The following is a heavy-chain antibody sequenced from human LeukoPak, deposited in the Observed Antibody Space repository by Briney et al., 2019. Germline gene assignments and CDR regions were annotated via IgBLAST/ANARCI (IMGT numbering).Heavy chain of an antibody. CDR3: ARDGEWFGAGVDAFDI. D-gene: IGHD3-10*01. CDR2: ISYDGSNK. Sequence: GGSLRLSCAASGFTFSSYAMHWVRQAPGKGLEWVAVISYDGSNKYYADSVKGRFTISRDNSKNTLYLQMNSLRAEDTAVYYCARDGEWFGAGVDAFDIWGQGTMVTVSS. V-gene: IGHV3-30-3*01. J-gene: IGHJ3*02. CDR1: GFTFSSYA.